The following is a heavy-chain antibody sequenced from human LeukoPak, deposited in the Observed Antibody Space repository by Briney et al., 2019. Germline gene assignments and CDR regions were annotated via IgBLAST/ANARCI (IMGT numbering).Heavy chain of an antibody. CDR3: ARLLRGYSYGYRFDY. CDR2: IYYSGST. V-gene: IGHV4-39*07. J-gene: IGHJ4*02. D-gene: IGHD5-18*01. Sequence: SETLSLTCTVSGGSISSSSYYWGWIRQPPGKGLEWIGSIYYSGSTYYNPSLKSRVTISVDTSKNQFSLKLSSVTAADTAVYYCARLLRGYSYGYRFDYWGQGTLVTVSS. CDR1: GGSISSSSYY.